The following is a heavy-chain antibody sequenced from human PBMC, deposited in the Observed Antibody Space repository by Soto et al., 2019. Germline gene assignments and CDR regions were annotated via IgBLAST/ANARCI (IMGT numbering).Heavy chain of an antibody. CDR1: GGSISSYY. CDR2: IYYSGST. CDR3: ARQWGDYVGDY. Sequence: SETLSLTCTVSGGSISSYYWSWIRQPPGKGLEWIGYIYYSGSTNYNPSLKSRVTISVDTSKNQFSLKLSSVTAADTAVYYCARQWGDYVGDYWGQGTLVSVSS. J-gene: IGHJ4*02. V-gene: IGHV4-59*08. D-gene: IGHD4-17*01.